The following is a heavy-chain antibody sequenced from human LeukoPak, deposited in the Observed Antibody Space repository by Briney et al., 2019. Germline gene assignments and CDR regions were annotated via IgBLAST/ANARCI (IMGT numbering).Heavy chain of an antibody. CDR3: AKDFPPWSGPNAFDI. Sequence: PGGSLRLSCEASGFTFSSYAMNWARQAPGKGLAWVSSISGSGYSTYYADSVKGRFTISRDNSKNTLYLQMNSLRAEDTAIFYCAKDFPPWSGPNAFDIWGQGTMVTVSS. V-gene: IGHV3-23*01. J-gene: IGHJ3*02. D-gene: IGHD3-3*01. CDR1: GFTFSSYA. CDR2: ISGSGYST.